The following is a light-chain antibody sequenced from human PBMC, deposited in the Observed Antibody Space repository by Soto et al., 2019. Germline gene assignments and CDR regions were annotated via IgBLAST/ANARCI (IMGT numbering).Light chain of an antibody. J-gene: IGLJ3*02. CDR1: NIGSKN. CDR2: RDR. Sequence: SYELTQPLSVSVAPGQTARITCGGNNIGSKNVHWYQQKPDQAPVLVIYRDRNRPSGIPERFSGSNSGNTATLTISRAQAGDEADYYCQVWDSSTAWVFGGGTKLTVL. CDR3: QVWDSSTAWV. V-gene: IGLV3-9*01.